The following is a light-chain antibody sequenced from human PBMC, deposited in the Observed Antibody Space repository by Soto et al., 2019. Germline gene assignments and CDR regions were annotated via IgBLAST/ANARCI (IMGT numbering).Light chain of an antibody. J-gene: IGKJ2*01. V-gene: IGKV3D-15*01. CDR3: QHYNGWHPYT. CDR2: GAS. CDR1: QNVHTN. Sequence: EIVMTQSPATLSVSPGERATLSCRASQNVHTNLAWYQQKPGQAPRLLIYGASTRATGIAARFSGTGSGTQFTLTISSLQSGDFAVSYCQHYNGWHPYTFGQGSKVDIK.